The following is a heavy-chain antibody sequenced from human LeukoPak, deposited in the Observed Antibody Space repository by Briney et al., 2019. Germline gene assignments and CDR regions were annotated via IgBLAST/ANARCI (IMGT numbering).Heavy chain of an antibody. D-gene: IGHD2-2*01. CDR1: GFTFGSYS. V-gene: IGHV3-21*01. CDR2: ISSSSSYI. J-gene: IGHJ5*02. Sequence: GGSLRLSCVASGFTFGSYSMNWVRQAPGKGLEWVSSISSSSSYIYYADSVKGRFTISRDNAKNSLYLQMNSLRAEDTAVYYCARDWEGYCSSTSCYYYGPWFDPWGQGTLVTVSS. CDR3: ARDWEGYCSSTSCYYYGPWFDP.